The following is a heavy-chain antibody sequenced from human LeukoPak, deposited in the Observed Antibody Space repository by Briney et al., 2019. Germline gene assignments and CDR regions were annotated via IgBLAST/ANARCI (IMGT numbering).Heavy chain of an antibody. D-gene: IGHD2-15*01. CDR3: ARGRQLLLGGY. CDR2: IYYSGST. CDR1: GGSISSSSYY. Sequence: SETLSLTCTVSGGSISSSSYYWGWIRQPPGKGLEWIGSIYYSGSTYYNPSLKSRVTISVDTSKNQFSLKLSSVTAADTAVYYCARGRQLLLGGYWGQGTLVTVSS. V-gene: IGHV4-39*07. J-gene: IGHJ4*02.